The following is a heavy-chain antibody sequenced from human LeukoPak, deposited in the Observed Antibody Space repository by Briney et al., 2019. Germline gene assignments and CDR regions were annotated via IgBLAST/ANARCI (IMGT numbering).Heavy chain of an antibody. J-gene: IGHJ4*02. CDR1: GYTFTSYG. CDR2: ISAYNGNT. V-gene: IGHV1-18*01. Sequence: ASVKVSCKASGYTFTSYGISWVRQAPGQGLEWMGWISAYNGNTNYAQKLQGRVTMTTDTSTSTAYMELRSLRSDDTAVYYCAREGRAYCGGDCYDFDYWGQGTLVTVCS. CDR3: AREGRAYCGGDCYDFDY. D-gene: IGHD2-21*02.